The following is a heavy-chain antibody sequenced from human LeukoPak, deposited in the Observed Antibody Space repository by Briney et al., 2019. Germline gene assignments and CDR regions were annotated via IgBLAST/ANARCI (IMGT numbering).Heavy chain of an antibody. Sequence: GGSLRLSCAASGFTFSSYAMHWVRQAPGKGLEWVAVIPCDGSNKYYADSVKGRFTISRDNSKNTLYLQMNSLRVEDTAVYYCARDTHYYGSGSPAFDIWGQGTMATVSS. V-gene: IGHV3-30*04. J-gene: IGHJ3*02. CDR2: IPCDGSNK. CDR3: ARDTHYYGSGSPAFDI. CDR1: GFTFSSYA. D-gene: IGHD3-10*01.